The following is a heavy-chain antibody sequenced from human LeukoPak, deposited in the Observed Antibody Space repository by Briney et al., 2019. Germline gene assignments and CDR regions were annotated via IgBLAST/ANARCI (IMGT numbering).Heavy chain of an antibody. Sequence: ASVKVSCKASGYTFTGYYMHWVRQAPGQGLEWMGWINPNSGGTNYAQKFQGRVTMTRDTSISTAYMELSRLRSDDTAVYYCARGAGGDWCPNDYWGQGTLVTVSS. J-gene: IGHJ4*02. CDR3: ARGAGGDWCPNDY. CDR2: INPNSGGT. V-gene: IGHV1-2*02. D-gene: IGHD3/OR15-3a*01. CDR1: GYTFTGYY.